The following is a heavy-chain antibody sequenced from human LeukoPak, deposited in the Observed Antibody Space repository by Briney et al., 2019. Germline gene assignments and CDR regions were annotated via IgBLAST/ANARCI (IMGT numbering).Heavy chain of an antibody. CDR3: ARASDPWLQLT. CDR1: GFTFSSYA. Sequence: GGSLRLSCAASGFTFSSYAMSWVRQAPGKGLEWVSAISGSGGSTYYADSVKGRFTISRDNAQTSLYLQMNSLRAEDTAVYYCARASDPWLQLTWGQGTLVTVSS. D-gene: IGHD5-24*01. J-gene: IGHJ5*02. V-gene: IGHV3-23*01. CDR2: ISGSGGST.